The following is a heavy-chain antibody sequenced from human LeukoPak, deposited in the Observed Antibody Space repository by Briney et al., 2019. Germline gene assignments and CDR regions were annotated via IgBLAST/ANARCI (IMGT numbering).Heavy chain of an antibody. J-gene: IGHJ4*02. V-gene: IGHV3-48*03. CDR3: ARDSGYSSGWYGGADY. CDR2: ISSSGSTI. CDR1: GFTFSSYE. D-gene: IGHD6-19*01. Sequence: GGSLRLSCAASGFTFSSYEMNWVRQAPGKGLEWVSYISSSGSTIYYADSVKGRFTISRDNAKNSLYLQMNSLRAEDTAVYYCARDSGYSSGWYGGADYWGQGTLVTVSS.